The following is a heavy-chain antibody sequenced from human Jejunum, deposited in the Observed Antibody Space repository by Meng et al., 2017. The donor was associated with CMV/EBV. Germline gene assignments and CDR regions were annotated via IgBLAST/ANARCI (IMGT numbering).Heavy chain of an antibody. D-gene: IGHD2-8*01. CDR2: ISNDGSKT. V-gene: IGHV3-30-3*01. J-gene: IGHJ4*02. Sequence: QVQVVEFGGGVVQPGRSLRLSFEASGFIFSYYAMHWVRQAPGKGLEWVAVISNDGSKTYFADSVKDRFTISRDNSKETLFLQMNSLRPEDTAVYYCARELASWCYFDSWGQGTLVTVSS. CDR3: ARELASWCYFDS. CDR1: GFIFSYYA.